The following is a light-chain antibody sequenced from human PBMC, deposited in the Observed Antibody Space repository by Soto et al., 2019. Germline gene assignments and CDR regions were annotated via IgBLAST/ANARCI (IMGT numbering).Light chain of an antibody. CDR1: QSVTSN. CDR2: GAS. Sequence: EIVMTQSPATLSVSPGERATLSCRASQSVTSNLAWYQQIPGQAPRLLIYGASTRATGIPARFSGSGSGTEFTLTISSLQSEDFAVYYCQKYNNWPPTFGQGTKVEIK. CDR3: QKYNNWPPT. V-gene: IGKV3-15*01. J-gene: IGKJ1*01.